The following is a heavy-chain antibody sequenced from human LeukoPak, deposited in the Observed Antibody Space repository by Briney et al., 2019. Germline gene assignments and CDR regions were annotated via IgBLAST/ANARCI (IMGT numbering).Heavy chain of an antibody. CDR3: ARGRWFGELFSDY. D-gene: IGHD3-10*01. J-gene: IGHJ4*02. V-gene: IGHV1-18*01. CDR2: ISAYNGNT. Sequence: ASVKVSCNTSGYTFTSYGISWVRQAPGQGLEWMGWISAYNGNTNYAQKLQGRVTMTTDKSTSTVYMELRSLRSDDTAVYYCARGRWFGELFSDYWGQGTLVTVSS. CDR1: GYTFTSYG.